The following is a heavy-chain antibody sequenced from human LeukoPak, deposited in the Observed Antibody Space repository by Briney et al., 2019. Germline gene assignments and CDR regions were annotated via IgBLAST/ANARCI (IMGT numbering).Heavy chain of an antibody. J-gene: IGHJ4*02. CDR3: ARERLYVSENVYYFDY. V-gene: IGHV1-69*04. CDR1: RDTFSSDD. Sequence: SVKVSCKASRDTFSSDDITWVRQAPGQGLEWMGRIIPVLDIANYAQKFQGRVTITADKSTNTVYMELNSLTSEDTAVYYCARERLYVSENVYYFDYWGQGTLVTVSS. D-gene: IGHD3-10*01. CDR2: IIPVLDIA.